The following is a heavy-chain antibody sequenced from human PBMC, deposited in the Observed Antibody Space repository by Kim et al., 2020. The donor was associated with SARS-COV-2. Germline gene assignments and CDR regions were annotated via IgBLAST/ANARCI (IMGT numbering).Heavy chain of an antibody. CDR3: TTGLGVPTTDKAF. D-gene: IGHD3-10*01. J-gene: IGHJ4*02. V-gene: IGHV4-31*03. Sequence: SETLSLTCTVSGGSINSGGYYWSWIRQYPGKGLEWIGYIYYSGNTYYNPSLKSRVIISLDTSKNQFSLKLTSVTAADTAVYFCTTGLGVPTTDKAFWGPGTLVTVSS. CDR2: IYYSGNT. CDR1: GGSINSGGYY.